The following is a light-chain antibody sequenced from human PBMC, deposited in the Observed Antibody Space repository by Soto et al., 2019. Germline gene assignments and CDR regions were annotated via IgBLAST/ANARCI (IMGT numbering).Light chain of an antibody. J-gene: IGKJ1*01. V-gene: IGKV3-20*01. Sequence: IVVTKSPVTLTLSPGERATLSCRASQSVSNNDLAWYQQKPGQAPRLLIYAASSRATGIPDRFSGSGSGTHFTLTISRLQPDDFASYYCQQYYNSPRTFGQGTKVDIK. CDR3: QQYYNSPRT. CDR2: AAS. CDR1: QSVSNND.